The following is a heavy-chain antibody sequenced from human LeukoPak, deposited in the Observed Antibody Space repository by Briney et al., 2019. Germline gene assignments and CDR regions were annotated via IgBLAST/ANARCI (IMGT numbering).Heavy chain of an antibody. Sequence: SETLSLTCAVSGGSFNTYYWSWIRQPPGKGLEWIGEINHSGNSNYNPSLKSRLTISIDTSKNQFSLRLSSVTAADTAVYYCARGRITNYYDSSDHAYRSYHYMDVWGKGTMVAVSS. V-gene: IGHV4-34*01. CDR3: ARGRITNYYDSSDHAYRSYHYMDV. CDR2: INHSGNS. CDR1: GGSFNTYY. D-gene: IGHD3-22*01. J-gene: IGHJ6*03.